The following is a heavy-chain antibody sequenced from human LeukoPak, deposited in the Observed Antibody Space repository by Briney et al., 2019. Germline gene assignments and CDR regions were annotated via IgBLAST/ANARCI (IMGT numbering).Heavy chain of an antibody. J-gene: IGHJ4*02. D-gene: IGHD3-22*01. CDR1: GYTFTGYY. Sequence: ASVKVSCKASGYTFTGYYLQWVRQAPGQGLQWMGWINPNTGGTDYAQKFQGRVTMTRDTSINTAYMELSRPTSDDTAVYYCASLYYDTSGQSFDYWGQGTLVTVSS. CDR3: ASLYYDTSGQSFDY. V-gene: IGHV1-2*02. CDR2: INPNTGGT.